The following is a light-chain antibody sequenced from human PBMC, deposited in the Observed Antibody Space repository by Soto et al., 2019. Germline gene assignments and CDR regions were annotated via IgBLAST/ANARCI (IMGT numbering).Light chain of an antibody. Sequence: EIVLTQSPGTLSLSPGERATLSCRASQSVSSIYLAWYQQKPGQAPRLLIHGASSRATGISERFSGSGSGTDFTLTISSLEPEDFAVYFCQQYGGSPLYTFGQGTKLQI. CDR2: GAS. J-gene: IGKJ2*01. CDR1: QSVSSIY. CDR3: QQYGGSPLYT. V-gene: IGKV3-20*01.